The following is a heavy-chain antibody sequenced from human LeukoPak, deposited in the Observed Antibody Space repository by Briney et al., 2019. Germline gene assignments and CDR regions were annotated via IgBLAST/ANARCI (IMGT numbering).Heavy chain of an antibody. Sequence: SGPTLVNPTQTLTLTCTFSGSSLSTSGMCVSWIRQPPGKALEWLALIDWDDDKYYSTSLKTRLTISKDTSKNQVVLTMTNMDPVDTATYYCARARSGSYHSLDFDYWGQGTLVTVSS. D-gene: IGHD1-26*01. V-gene: IGHV2-70*01. CDR2: IDWDDDK. CDR3: ARARSGSYHSLDFDY. CDR1: GSSLSTSGMC. J-gene: IGHJ4*02.